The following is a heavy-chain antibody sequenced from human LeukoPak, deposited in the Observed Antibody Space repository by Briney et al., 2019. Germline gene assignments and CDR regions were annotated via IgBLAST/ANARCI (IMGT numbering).Heavy chain of an antibody. D-gene: IGHD3-3*01. Sequence: GGSLRLSCAASGFTFSSYGMHWVRQAPGKGLEWVAFIRYDGSNKYYADSVKGRFTISRDNSENTLYLQMNSLRAEDTAVYYCAKVPYYDFWSGYYPDYYYYMDVWGKGTTVTVSS. V-gene: IGHV3-30*02. CDR2: IRYDGSNK. CDR1: GFTFSSYG. CDR3: AKVPYYDFWSGYYPDYYYYMDV. J-gene: IGHJ6*03.